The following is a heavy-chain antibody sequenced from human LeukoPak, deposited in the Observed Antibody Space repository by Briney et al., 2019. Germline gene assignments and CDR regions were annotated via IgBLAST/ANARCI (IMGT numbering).Heavy chain of an antibody. Sequence: PSETLSLTCTVSGGSISSNYWSWIRQSAGKGLEWIGRIYTSGSTNYNPSLKSRVAMSIDTSKNQFSLKLSSVTAADTAVYYCARHEIYYYDSSGYHGDYWGQGTLVTVSS. D-gene: IGHD3-22*01. V-gene: IGHV4-4*07. CDR2: IYTSGST. J-gene: IGHJ4*02. CDR1: GGSISSNY. CDR3: ARHEIYYYDSSGYHGDY.